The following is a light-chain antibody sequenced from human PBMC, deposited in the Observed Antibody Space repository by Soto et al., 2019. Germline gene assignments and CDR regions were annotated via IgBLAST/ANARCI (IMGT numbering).Light chain of an antibody. V-gene: IGKV3-20*01. Sequence: ENVLTQSPGTLSLSPGERATLSCRASQSVSSSYLTWYQQKPGQAPRLLIYGASSRATDIPDRFSGSGSGKDFTLTISRLEPEDFAVYYCQQYDISPVTFGQVTKLEIK. J-gene: IGKJ2*01. CDR1: QSVSSSY. CDR2: GAS. CDR3: QQYDISPVT.